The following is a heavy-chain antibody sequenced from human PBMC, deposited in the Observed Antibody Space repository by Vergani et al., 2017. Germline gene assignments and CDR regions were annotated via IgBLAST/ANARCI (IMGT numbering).Heavy chain of an antibody. D-gene: IGHD2-15*01. V-gene: IGHV4-59*01. CDR3: ARVERAYCSGGSCYHYFDD. CDR2: IYYSGST. CDR1: GGSISRYY. Sequence: QVQLQESGPGLVKPSETLSLTCTVSGGSISRYYWSWIRQPSGKGLELIGYIYYSGSTNYNPYLKSRVTISVDTSKNQFSLKLSSVTAADTAVYYCARVERAYCSGGSCYHYFDDWGQGTLVTVSS. J-gene: IGHJ4*02.